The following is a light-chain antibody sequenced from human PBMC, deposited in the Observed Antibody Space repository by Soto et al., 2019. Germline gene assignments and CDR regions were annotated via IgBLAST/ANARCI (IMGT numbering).Light chain of an antibody. J-gene: IGKJ3*01. CDR1: QDISNY. CDR2: DES. CDR3: QPYDNLPLT. V-gene: IGKV1-33*01. Sequence: DIQMTQSPSSLSASVGDRVTITCQASQDISNYLNWYQQKPGKAPKLLIYDESNLETGVPSRFSGLGSGTDFTFTISSLQPEDIATYYCQPYDNLPLTFGPGTKVDIK.